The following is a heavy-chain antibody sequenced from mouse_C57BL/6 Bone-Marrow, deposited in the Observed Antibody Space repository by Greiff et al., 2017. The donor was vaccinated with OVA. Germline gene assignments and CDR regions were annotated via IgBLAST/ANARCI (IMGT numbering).Heavy chain of an antibody. Sequence: VQVVESGAELAKPGASVKLSCKASGYTFTSYWMHWVKQRPGQGLEWIGYINPSSGYTKYNQKFKDKATLTADKSSSTAYMQLSSLTYEDSAVYYCARIYKRWYFDVWGTGTTVTVSS. V-gene: IGHV1-7*01. CDR3: ARIYKRWYFDV. CDR2: INPSSGYT. CDR1: GYTFTSYW. D-gene: IGHD1-3*01. J-gene: IGHJ1*03.